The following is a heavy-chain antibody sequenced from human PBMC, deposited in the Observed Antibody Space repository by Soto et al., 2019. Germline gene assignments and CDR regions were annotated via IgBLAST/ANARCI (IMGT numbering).Heavy chain of an antibody. Sequence: PGGSLRLSCTASGFTFGDYAMSWFRQAPGKGLEWVGFIRSKAYGGTTEYAASVKGRFTISRDDSKSIAYLKMNSLKTEDTAVYYCTRYYDILTHSVWFDPWGQGTLVTVSS. V-gene: IGHV3-49*03. CDR2: IRSKAYGGTT. D-gene: IGHD3-9*01. CDR1: GFTFGDYA. CDR3: TRYYDILTHSVWFDP. J-gene: IGHJ5*02.